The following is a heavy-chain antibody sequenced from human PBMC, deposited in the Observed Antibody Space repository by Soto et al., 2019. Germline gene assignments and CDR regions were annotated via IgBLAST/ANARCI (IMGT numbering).Heavy chain of an antibody. CDR2: INHSGST. CDR3: ARGGSSSSWQRPLWFWFDP. D-gene: IGHD6-13*01. V-gene: IGHV4-34*01. J-gene: IGHJ5*02. Sequence: ASETLSLTCAVYGGSFSGYYWSWIRQPPGKGLEWIGEINHSGSTNYNPSLKSRVTISVDTPKNQFSLKLSSVTAADTAVYYCARGGSSSSWQRPLWFWFDPWGQGTLVTVSS. CDR1: GGSFSGYY.